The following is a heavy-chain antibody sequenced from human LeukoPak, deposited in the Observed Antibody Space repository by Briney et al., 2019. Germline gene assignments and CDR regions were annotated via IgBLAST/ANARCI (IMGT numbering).Heavy chain of an antibody. Sequence: GGSLRLSCEASGLTFSSYGMHWVRQAPGKGLEWVAVIWSDGSNKYYADSVKGRFAISRDNSKNTVWLQMNSLRAEDTAVYYCASAAGAYDNWGQGTLVTVSS. J-gene: IGHJ4*02. CDR1: GLTFSSYG. V-gene: IGHV3-33*01. CDR2: IWSDGSNK. CDR3: ASAAGAYDN. D-gene: IGHD6-13*01.